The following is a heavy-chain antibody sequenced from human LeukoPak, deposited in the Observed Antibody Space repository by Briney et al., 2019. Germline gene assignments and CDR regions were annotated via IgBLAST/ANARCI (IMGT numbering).Heavy chain of an antibody. D-gene: IGHD1-14*01. J-gene: IGHJ4*02. V-gene: IGHV1-69*05. CDR2: IIPIFGTA. Sequence: ASVKVSCKASGGTFSSYAISWVRQAPGQGLEWMGGIIPIFGTANYAQKFQGRVTITTDESTSTAYMELSSLRSEDTAVYYCAREPQTQTGIDYWGQGTLVTVSS. CDR3: AREPQTQTGIDY. CDR1: GGTFSSYA.